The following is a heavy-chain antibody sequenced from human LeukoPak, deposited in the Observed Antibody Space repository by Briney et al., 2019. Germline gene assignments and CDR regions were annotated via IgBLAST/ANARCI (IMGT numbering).Heavy chain of an antibody. J-gene: IGHJ5*02. Sequence: GGSLRLSCAASGFTFSDYYMSWIRQAPGKGLAWVSAISGSGASTYYADFVKGRFIISRDHSKNTLYLQMNSLRAEDTAVYYCAKDGGYYDFWSGYRFDPWGQGTLVTVSS. CDR3: AKDGGYYDFWSGYRFDP. V-gene: IGHV3-23*01. D-gene: IGHD3-3*01. CDR1: GFTFSDYY. CDR2: ISGSGAST.